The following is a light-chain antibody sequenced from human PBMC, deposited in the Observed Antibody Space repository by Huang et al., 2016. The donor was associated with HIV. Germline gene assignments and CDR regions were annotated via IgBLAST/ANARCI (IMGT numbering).Light chain of an antibody. V-gene: IGKV3-11*01. J-gene: IGKJ4*01. CDR2: DAS. CDR1: QSVRTY. CDR3: QQRSNWLT. Sequence: VLTQSPATLSLSPVERATLSCRASQSVRTYLAWYQQSPGQAPRLLIYDASNRATGIPARFSCSGSGTDFTLTISSLEPEDFAVYYCQQRSNWLTFGGGTKV.